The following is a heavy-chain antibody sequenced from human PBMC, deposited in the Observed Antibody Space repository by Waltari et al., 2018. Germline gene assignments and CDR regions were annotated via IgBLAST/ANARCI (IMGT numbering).Heavy chain of an antibody. J-gene: IGHJ5*02. CDR1: GGSISSYY. Sequence: QVQLQESGPGLVQPSETLSLTCTVSGGSISSYYWSWTRPPPGKGLEWIGYIYYSGSTNYNPSLKSRVTISVDTSKNQFSLKLSSVTAADTAVYYCARGSVGIAARRWFDPWGQGTLVTVSS. CDR3: ARGSVGIAARRWFDP. V-gene: IGHV4-59*01. CDR2: IYYSGST. D-gene: IGHD6-6*01.